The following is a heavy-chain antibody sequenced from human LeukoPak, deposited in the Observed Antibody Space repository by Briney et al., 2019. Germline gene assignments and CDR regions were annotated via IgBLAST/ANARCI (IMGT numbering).Heavy chain of an antibody. V-gene: IGHV1-2*02. CDR1: GYTFTGYY. CDR2: INPNSGGT. CDR3: AKIYCSSTSCYDRNWFDP. Sequence: ASVKVSCKASGYTFTGYYMHWVGQAPGQGLEWMGWINPNSGGTNYAQKFQGRVTMTRDTSISTAYMELSRLRSDDTAVYYCAKIYCSSTSCYDRNWFDPWGQGTLVTVSS. J-gene: IGHJ5*02. D-gene: IGHD2-2*01.